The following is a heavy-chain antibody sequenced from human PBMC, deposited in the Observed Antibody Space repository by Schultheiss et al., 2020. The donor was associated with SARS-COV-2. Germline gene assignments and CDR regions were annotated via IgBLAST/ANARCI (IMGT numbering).Heavy chain of an antibody. CDR3: ARDPQSDIVVVSWFDP. D-gene: IGHD2-15*01. CDR1: GFTFSSYA. Sequence: GGSLRLSCAASGFTFSSYAMHWVRQAPGKGLEWVAVISYDGSNKYYADSVKGRFTISRDNSKNTLYLQMNSLRAEDTAVYYCARDPQSDIVVVSWFDPWGQGTLVTVSS. CDR2: ISYDGSNK. V-gene: IGHV3-30*01. J-gene: IGHJ5*02.